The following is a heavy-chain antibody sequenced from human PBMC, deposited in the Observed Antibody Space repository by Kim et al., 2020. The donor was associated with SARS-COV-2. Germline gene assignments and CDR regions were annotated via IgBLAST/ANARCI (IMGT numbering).Heavy chain of an antibody. D-gene: IGHD6-13*01. CDR3: ARVSSGSSSWYWFDP. Sequence: SVKGRFTISRDNAKNSLDLQMNSLRAEDTAVYYCARVSSGSSSWYWFDPWGQGTLVTVSS. J-gene: IGHJ5*02. V-gene: IGHV3-11*05.